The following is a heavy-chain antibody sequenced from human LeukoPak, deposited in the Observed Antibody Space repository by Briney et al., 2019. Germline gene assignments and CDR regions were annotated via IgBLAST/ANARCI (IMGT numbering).Heavy chain of an antibody. CDR2: ISGSGGST. CDR1: GFTFSSYA. CDR3: AKDQSGYSYGSFGMGV. J-gene: IGHJ6*02. V-gene: IGHV3-23*01. D-gene: IGHD5-18*01. Sequence: GGSLRLSCAASGFTFSSYAMSWVRQAPGKGLEWVSAISGSGGSTHYADSVKGRFTISRGNSKNTLYLQMNSLRAEDTAVYYCAKDQSGYSYGSFGMGVWGQGTTVTVSS.